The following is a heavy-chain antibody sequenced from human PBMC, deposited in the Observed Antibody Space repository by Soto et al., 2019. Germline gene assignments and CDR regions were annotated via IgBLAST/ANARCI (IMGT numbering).Heavy chain of an antibody. D-gene: IGHD6-19*01. CDR1: GFTFSSYS. CDR3: ARSIALSGLDY. CDR2: ISYDETKR. Sequence: QVQLVEYGGGVVQPGKSIRLSCAASGFTFSSYSMNWVRQAPGRGLEWVAVISYDETKRYYGDSVKGRFSISRDTAKNTLYLQMNSLRAEDTAVYYWARSIALSGLDYWGQGTRVTVSS. V-gene: IGHV3-30-3*01. J-gene: IGHJ4*02.